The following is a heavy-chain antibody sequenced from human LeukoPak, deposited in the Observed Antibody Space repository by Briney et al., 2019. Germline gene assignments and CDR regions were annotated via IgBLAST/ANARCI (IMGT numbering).Heavy chain of an antibody. J-gene: IGHJ4*02. D-gene: IGHD3-10*01. Sequence: PGGSLRLSCAASGFTFSSYAMSWLHHAPGGGREWVSVISGSGGSTYYAHSVKGRFTISRDNAKNTVYLQMCSLGGEDTAVYYCAKGSDLWFGETWGQGTLVTVSS. CDR3: AKGSDLWFGET. CDR1: GFTFSSYA. CDR2: ISGSGGST. V-gene: IGHV3-23*01.